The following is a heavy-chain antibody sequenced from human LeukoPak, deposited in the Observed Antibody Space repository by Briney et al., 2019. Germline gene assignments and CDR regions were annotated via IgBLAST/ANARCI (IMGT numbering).Heavy chain of an antibody. CDR3: ARERVVGTTEYYFDY. D-gene: IGHD1-26*01. CDR1: GGSFSGYY. J-gene: IGHJ4*02. V-gene: IGHV4-34*01. CDR2: INHSGST. Sequence: PSETLSLTCAVYGGSFSGYYWSWIRQPPGKGLEWIGEINHSGSTNYNPSLKSRVTISVDTSKNQFSLKLSSVTAADTAVYYCARERVVGTTEYYFDYWGQGTLVTVSS.